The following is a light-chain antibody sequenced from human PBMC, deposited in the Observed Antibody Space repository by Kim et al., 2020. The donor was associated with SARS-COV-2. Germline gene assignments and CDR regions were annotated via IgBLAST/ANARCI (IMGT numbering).Light chain of an antibody. CDR1: QSVSSSY. CDR3: QQYGSSPRT. J-gene: IGKJ1*01. CDR2: GAS. V-gene: IGKV3-20*01. Sequence: SPGERATLSCRASQSVSSSYLAWYQQKPGQAPRLVIYGASSRATGIPDRFSGSGSGKDFTLTISRLEPEDFAVYYCQQYGSSPRTFGQGTKVDIK.